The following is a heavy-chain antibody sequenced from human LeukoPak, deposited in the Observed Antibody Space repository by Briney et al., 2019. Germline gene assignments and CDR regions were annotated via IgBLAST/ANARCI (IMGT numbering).Heavy chain of an antibody. D-gene: IGHD6-19*01. Sequence: SETLSLTCTVSGGSISSYYWSWIRQPPGKGLEWIGYIYYSGSTNYNPSLKSRVTILVDTSKNQFSLKLSSVTAADTAVYYCARDFSDSSGWGLIDAFDIWGQGTMVTVSS. CDR3: ARDFSDSSGWGLIDAFDI. J-gene: IGHJ3*02. CDR1: GGSISSYY. CDR2: IYYSGST. V-gene: IGHV4-59*01.